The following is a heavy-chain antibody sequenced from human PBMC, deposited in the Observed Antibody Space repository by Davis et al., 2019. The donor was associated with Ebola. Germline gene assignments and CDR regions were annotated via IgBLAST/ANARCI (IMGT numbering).Heavy chain of an antibody. Sequence: PGGSLRLSCEASGFTFSNYWMTWARWAPGRGLEWVANIKGDGSQRFYVDSVRGRFTISRDNSKNSLYLQMNSLGAADTAVYYCARKVSPLDWLLPVDYWGQGTLVTVSS. J-gene: IGHJ4*02. CDR1: GFTFSNYW. V-gene: IGHV3-7*03. D-gene: IGHD3/OR15-3a*01. CDR2: IKGDGSQR. CDR3: ARKVSPLDWLLPVDY.